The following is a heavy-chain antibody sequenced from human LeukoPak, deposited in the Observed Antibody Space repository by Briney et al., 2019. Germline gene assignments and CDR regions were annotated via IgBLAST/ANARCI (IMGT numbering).Heavy chain of an antibody. J-gene: IGHJ4*02. CDR3: AKLLVGNDYFHH. Sequence: TGGSLRLSCAASGFTFSSYAMSWVRQAPGKGLEWVSAISGSGGSTYYADSVKGRLTISRDNSQSALYLQMGSLRPEDTATYYCAKLLVGNDYFHHWGQGTLVTVSS. D-gene: IGHD1-26*01. CDR1: GFTFSSYA. CDR2: ISGSGGST. V-gene: IGHV3-23*01.